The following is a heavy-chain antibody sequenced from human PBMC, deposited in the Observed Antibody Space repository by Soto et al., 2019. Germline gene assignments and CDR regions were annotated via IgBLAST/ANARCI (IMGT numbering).Heavy chain of an antibody. CDR1: GYSFTSYW. Sequence: PGESLKISCKGSGYSFTSYWISWVRQMPGKGLEWMGRIDPSDSYTNYSPSFQGHVTISADKSISTAYLQWSSLKASDTAMYYCARHSENCSGDSCYSNDAFDIWGQGTMVTVSS. CDR3: ARHSENCSGDSCYSNDAFDI. J-gene: IGHJ3*02. D-gene: IGHD2-15*01. CDR2: IDPSDSYT. V-gene: IGHV5-10-1*01.